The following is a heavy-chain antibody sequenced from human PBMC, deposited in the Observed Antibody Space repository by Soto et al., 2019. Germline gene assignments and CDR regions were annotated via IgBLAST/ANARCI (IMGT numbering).Heavy chain of an antibody. CDR3: ARKEVGPCYPFDF. CDR1: GYTFTRYA. Sequence: QVRLVQSGAEVEKPGASVKISCKASGYTFTRYALHWVRQSPGQRLEYIGWITAGNGDTGHPQKFQGRFTITRDTPASTVYMEVNSLTSEDTAVYYCARKEVGPCYPFDFWGQGTVVVVSS. V-gene: IGHV1-3*01. J-gene: IGHJ3*01. CDR2: ITAGNGDT. D-gene: IGHD2-21*01.